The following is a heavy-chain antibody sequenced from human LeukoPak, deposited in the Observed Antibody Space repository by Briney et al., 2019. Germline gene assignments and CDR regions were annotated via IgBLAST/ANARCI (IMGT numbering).Heavy chain of an antibody. J-gene: IGHJ5*01. D-gene: IGHD4/OR15-4a*01. CDR3: ASGPMPQRTINWFDS. CDR2: LSWDGNKV. V-gene: IGHV3-9*01. Sequence: PGRSLRLSCAASGLTFDDYVMHWIRQAQRKGPEWVSGLSWDGNKVIYGDSVRGRFTISRDNAKNSVYLQMDGVTFEDRAVCFFASGPMPQRTINWFDSWGHGTRVTVSS. CDR1: GLTFDDYV.